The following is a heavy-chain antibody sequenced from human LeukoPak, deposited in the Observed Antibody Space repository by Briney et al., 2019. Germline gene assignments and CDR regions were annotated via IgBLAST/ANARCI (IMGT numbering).Heavy chain of an antibody. CDR2: IYYSGST. CDR3: ARVELAAAGSDWFDP. CDR1: GGSISSSSYY. V-gene: IGHV4-39*07. D-gene: IGHD6-13*01. Sequence: NPSETLSLTCTVSGGSISSSSYYWGWIRQPPGKGLEWIGSIYYSGSTYYNPSLKSRVTISVDTSKNQFSLELSSVTAADTAVYYCARVELAAAGSDWFDPWGQGTLVTVSA. J-gene: IGHJ5*02.